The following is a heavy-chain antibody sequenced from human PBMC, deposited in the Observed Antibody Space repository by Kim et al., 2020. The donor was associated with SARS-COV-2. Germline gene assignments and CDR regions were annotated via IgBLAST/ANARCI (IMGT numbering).Heavy chain of an antibody. Sequence: GGSLRLSCAASGFAFDTYAMSWVRQAPGKGLEWVSAILYHGGTTYYADSVKGRFTISRDNSKNTLYLLMDSLRAEDTAVYYCVTVPLKFAPDGNFWSQGT. V-gene: IGHV3-23*01. D-gene: IGHD1-1*01. CDR3: VTVPLKFAPDGNF. CDR1: GFAFDTYA. CDR2: ILYHGGTT. J-gene: IGHJ4*02.